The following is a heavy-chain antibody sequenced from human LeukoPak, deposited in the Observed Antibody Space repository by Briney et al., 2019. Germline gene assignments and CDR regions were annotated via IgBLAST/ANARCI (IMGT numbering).Heavy chain of an antibody. CDR3: AKAGTGRNCYYMDV. J-gene: IGHJ6*03. V-gene: IGHV3-33*06. CDR1: GFTFSSYG. Sequence: GGSLRLSCAASGFTFSSYGMHWVRQAPGKGLEWVAVIWYDGSNKYYADSVKGRFTISRDNSKNTLYLQMNSLRAEDTAVYYCAKAGTGRNCYYMDVWGKGTTVTVSS. CDR2: IWYDGSNK. D-gene: IGHD1-14*01.